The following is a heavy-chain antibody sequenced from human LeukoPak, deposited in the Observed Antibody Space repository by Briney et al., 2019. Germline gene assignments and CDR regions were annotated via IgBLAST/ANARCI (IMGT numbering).Heavy chain of an antibody. V-gene: IGHV3-30*18. CDR2: ISYDGSNK. J-gene: IGHJ4*02. CDR1: GFTFSSYG. D-gene: IGHD6-19*01. CDR3: EKESESLKQWLANYFAY. Sequence: GGSLRLSCAASGFTFSSYGMHWVRQAPGKGLEWVAIISYDGSNKYYADSVKGRFTISRDNSKNTLYLQMNSLRAEDTAVYYCEKESESLKQWLANYFAYGGQGTRATASS.